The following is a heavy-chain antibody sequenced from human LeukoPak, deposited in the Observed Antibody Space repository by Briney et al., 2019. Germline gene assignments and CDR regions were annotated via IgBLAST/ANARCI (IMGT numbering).Heavy chain of an antibody. J-gene: IGHJ4*02. Sequence: GGSLRLSCAASGFTASSSFMSWVRQAPGRGLEWVSAIYSGGSTYYADSVKGRFTISRDNSKNTLYLQMNSLRADDTAVYYCVRDGVDYSFEYWGQGTLVTVSS. CDR3: VRDGVDYSFEY. CDR2: IYSGGST. D-gene: IGHD4-11*01. CDR1: GFTASSSF. V-gene: IGHV3-53*01.